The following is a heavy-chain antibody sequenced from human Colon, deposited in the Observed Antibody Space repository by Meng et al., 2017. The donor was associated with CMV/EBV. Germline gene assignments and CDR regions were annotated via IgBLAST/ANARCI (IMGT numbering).Heavy chain of an antibody. V-gene: IGHV3-21*01. J-gene: IGHJ4*02. CDR3: ARVVATSRLGIFNS. D-gene: IGHD5-12*01. Sequence: GESLKISCAASAFTFSSYSMNWVRQAPGKGLEWVSSISSSRSYIYYADSVKGRFTISRDNAKNSLYLQMSSLRAEDTAVYYCARVVATSRLGIFNSWGQGTRVTVSS. CDR2: ISSSRSYI. CDR1: AFTFSSYS.